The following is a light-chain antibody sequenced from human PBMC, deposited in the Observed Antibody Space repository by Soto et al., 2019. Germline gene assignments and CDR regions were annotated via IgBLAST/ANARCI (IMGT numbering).Light chain of an antibody. V-gene: IGKV3-11*01. Sequence: EIVVTQSPATLSLSPGERATLSCRASQTVSSSLAWYQQKPGQAPRLLIYEVSNRATGIPARFSGSGSGADFTLTISSLEPGDFALYYCQQHINWPLTFGGGTKV. CDR3: QQHINWPLT. CDR1: QTVSSS. CDR2: EVS. J-gene: IGKJ4*01.